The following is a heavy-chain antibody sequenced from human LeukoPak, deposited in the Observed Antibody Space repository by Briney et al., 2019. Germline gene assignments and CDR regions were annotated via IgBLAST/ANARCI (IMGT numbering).Heavy chain of an antibody. CDR2: INQDESSK. Sequence: PGGSLRLSCAASGFAFSSYWMGWVRQAPGKGLAWVANINQDESSKYYEDSVKGRFTISRDNTKNSLYLQMNSLRAEDTAVYYCVGGDYWGQGTLVTVSS. CDR1: GFAFSSYW. J-gene: IGHJ4*02. V-gene: IGHV3-7*01. CDR3: VGGDY.